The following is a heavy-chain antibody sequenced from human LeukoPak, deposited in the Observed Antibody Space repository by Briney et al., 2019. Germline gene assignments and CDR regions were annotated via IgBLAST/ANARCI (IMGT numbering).Heavy chain of an antibody. Sequence: GGSLRLSCAASGFTFSNAWMSRVRQAPGKGLEWVANIKQDGSEKYYVDSVKGRFTISRDNAKNSLYLQMNSLRAEDTAVYYCARAAPSSRGRYFDYWGQGTLVTVSS. V-gene: IGHV3-7*01. CDR3: ARAAPSSRGRYFDY. CDR1: GFTFSNAW. J-gene: IGHJ4*02. CDR2: IKQDGSEK. D-gene: IGHD3-16*01.